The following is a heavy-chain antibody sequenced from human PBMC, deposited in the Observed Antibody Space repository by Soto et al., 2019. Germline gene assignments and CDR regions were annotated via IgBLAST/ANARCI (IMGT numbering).Heavy chain of an antibody. CDR1: GGTFSSYA. Sequence: QVQLVQSGAEVKKPGSSVKVSCKASGGTFSSYAISWVRQAPGQGLAWMGGIIPIFGTANYAQKFQGRVTITADKSTSTGYMELSSLRSEDTAVYYCARGLYYYGSGSWGIGYWGQGTLVTVSS. CDR2: IIPIFGTA. V-gene: IGHV1-69*06. J-gene: IGHJ4*02. D-gene: IGHD3-10*01. CDR3: ARGLYYYGSGSWGIGY.